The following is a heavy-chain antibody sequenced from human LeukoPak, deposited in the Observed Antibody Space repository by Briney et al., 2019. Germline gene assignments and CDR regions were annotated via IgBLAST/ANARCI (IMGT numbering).Heavy chain of an antibody. V-gene: IGHV1-2*02. CDR3: ARGGRWPPSAKYYFDY. D-gene: IGHD2-15*01. CDR2: INPNSGGT. J-gene: IGHJ4*02. CDR1: GYTFTGYY. Sequence: ASVKVSCKASGYTFTGYYMHWVRQAPGQGLEWMGWINPNSGGTNYAQKFQGRVTMTRDTSISTAYMELSRLRSDDTAVYYCARGGRWPPSAKYYFDYWGQGTLVTVSS.